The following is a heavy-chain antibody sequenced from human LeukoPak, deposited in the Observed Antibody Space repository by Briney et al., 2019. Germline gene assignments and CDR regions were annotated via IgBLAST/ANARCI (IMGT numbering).Heavy chain of an antibody. Sequence: PGGSPRLSCAASGFTFSSYAMSWVRQAPGKGLEWVSAISGSGGSTYYADSVKGRFTISRDNSKNTLYLQMNSLRAEDTAVYYCAKDQKQWLVRAVFDYWGQGTLVTVSS. CDR3: AKDQKQWLVRAVFDY. CDR1: GFTFSSYA. V-gene: IGHV3-23*01. J-gene: IGHJ4*02. CDR2: ISGSGGST. D-gene: IGHD6-19*01.